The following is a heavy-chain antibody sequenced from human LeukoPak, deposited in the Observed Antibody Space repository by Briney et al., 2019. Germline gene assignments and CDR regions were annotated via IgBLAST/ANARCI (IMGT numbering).Heavy chain of an antibody. Sequence: SVKVSCKASGGTFSSYTISWVRQAPGQGLEWMGGIIPIFGTANYAQKFQGRVTITADESTSTAYMELSSLRSEDTAVYYCARFGYYYDSSGTWGQGTLVTVSS. CDR1: GGTFSSYT. CDR3: ARFGYYYDSSGT. D-gene: IGHD3-22*01. CDR2: IIPIFGTA. V-gene: IGHV1-69*01. J-gene: IGHJ4*02.